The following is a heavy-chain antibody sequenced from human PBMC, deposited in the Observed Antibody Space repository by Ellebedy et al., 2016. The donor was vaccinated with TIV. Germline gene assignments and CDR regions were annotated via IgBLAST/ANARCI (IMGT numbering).Heavy chain of an antibody. CDR1: GYTFTSYF. J-gene: IGHJ4*02. CDR3: ARGDNYYYDSSGYYYNY. CDR2: INPASGNS. Sequence: ASVKVSCKASGYTFTSYFLYWVRQAPGQGLEWMGMINPASGNSNYAQKFQGRVAMTRDTSTNTVYMDLSSLRSEDTAVYYCARGDNYYYDSSGYYYNYWGQGTLVTVSS. V-gene: IGHV1-46*01. D-gene: IGHD3-22*01.